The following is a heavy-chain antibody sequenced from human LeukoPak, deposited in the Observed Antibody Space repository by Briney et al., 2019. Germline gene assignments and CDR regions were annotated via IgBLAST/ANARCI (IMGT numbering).Heavy chain of an antibody. Sequence: GGSLRLSCAASGFTFSDYYMSWIRQAPGKGLEWVSSIGGGGSYIFYADSVKGRFTISRDNAKNSLSLQMNSLRAEDTAVYYCARGQEHLWSHKDYWGQGTLVTVSS. D-gene: IGHD3-10*01. J-gene: IGHJ4*02. CDR2: IGGGGSYI. CDR3: ARGQEHLWSHKDY. CDR1: GFTFSDYY. V-gene: IGHV3-11*04.